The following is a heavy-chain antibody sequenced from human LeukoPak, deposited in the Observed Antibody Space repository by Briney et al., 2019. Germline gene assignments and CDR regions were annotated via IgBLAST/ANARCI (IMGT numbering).Heavy chain of an antibody. CDR2: ISYDGSNK. Sequence: PGGPLRLSCAASGFTFSSYAMHWVRQAPGKGLEWVAVISYDGSNKYYADSVKGRFTISRDNSKNTLYLQMNSLRAEDTAVYYCARDPLAHIAVATYGAFDIWGQGTMVTVSS. D-gene: IGHD6-19*01. J-gene: IGHJ3*02. V-gene: IGHV3-30-3*01. CDR1: GFTFSSYA. CDR3: ARDPLAHIAVATYGAFDI.